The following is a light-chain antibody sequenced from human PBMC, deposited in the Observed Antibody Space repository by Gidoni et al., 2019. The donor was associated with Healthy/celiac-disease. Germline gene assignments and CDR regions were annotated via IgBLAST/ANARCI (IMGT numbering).Light chain of an antibody. CDR3: QQYYSYPPT. Sequence: AIRMTQSPSSLPASTGDRVTITWRASQGISSYLAWYQQKPGKAPKLLSYAASTLQSGVPSRFCVSGSGTDFTLTISCLQSEDFSTYFCQQYYSYPPTFGQGTKLEIK. CDR2: AAS. V-gene: IGKV1-8*01. J-gene: IGKJ2*01. CDR1: QGISSY.